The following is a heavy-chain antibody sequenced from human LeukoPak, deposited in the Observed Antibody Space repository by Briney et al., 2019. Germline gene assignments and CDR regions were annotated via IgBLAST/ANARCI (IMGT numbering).Heavy chain of an antibody. Sequence: GGSLRLSCATSGLTFRTTWMHGVRQAPGRGLMWVSRMNGEGTTIDYADSVKGRSTVSRDYAKNTLFLQMNNLRTEDTALYFCATARNFRFEYWGQGSLVIVSA. V-gene: IGHV3-74*01. CDR3: ATARNFRFEY. CDR1: GLTFRTTW. J-gene: IGHJ4*02. CDR2: MNGEGTTI. D-gene: IGHD1-7*01.